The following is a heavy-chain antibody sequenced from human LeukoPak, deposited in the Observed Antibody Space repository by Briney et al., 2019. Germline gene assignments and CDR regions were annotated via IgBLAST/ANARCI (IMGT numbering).Heavy chain of an antibody. CDR1: GYTFTSYG. CDR3: ARCAEWQLPSYYYYGMDV. V-gene: IGHV1-18*01. D-gene: IGHD2-15*01. Sequence: ASVKVSCKASGYTFTSYGISWVRQAPGQGLEWMGWISAYNGNTNYAQKLQGRVTMTRDTSTSTVYMELSSLRSEDTAVYYCARCAEWQLPSYYYYGMDVWGQGTTVTVSS. J-gene: IGHJ6*02. CDR2: ISAYNGNT.